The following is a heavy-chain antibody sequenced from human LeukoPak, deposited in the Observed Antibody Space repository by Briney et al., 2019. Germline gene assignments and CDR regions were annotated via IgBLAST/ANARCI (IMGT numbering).Heavy chain of an antibody. D-gene: IGHD3-22*01. CDR3: AKAFRPQDGSGQYYGHFDY. J-gene: IGHJ4*02. CDR1: GFPFIDYS. Sequence: GGSLRLSCTASGFPFIDYSMNWVRQAPGKGLEWVSTISGSGGSTYYADSVKGRFTISRDNSKNTLYLQMNSLIAEDTAVHYCAKAFRPQDGSGQYYGHFDYWGQGTLVTVSS. V-gene: IGHV3-23*01. CDR2: ISGSGGST.